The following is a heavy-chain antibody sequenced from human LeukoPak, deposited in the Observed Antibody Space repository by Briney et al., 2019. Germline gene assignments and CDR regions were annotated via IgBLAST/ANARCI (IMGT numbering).Heavy chain of an antibody. CDR3: AKDIRRSPDYAFDY. CDR1: GFTFSSYA. D-gene: IGHD4-17*01. CDR2: ISGSGGST. V-gene: IGHV3-23*01. J-gene: IGHJ4*02. Sequence: GGSLRLSCAASGFTFSSYAMSWVRQAPGKGLEWVSAISGSGGSTYYADSVKSRFTISRDNSKNTLYLQMNSLRAEDTAVYYCAKDIRRSPDYAFDYWGQGTLVTVSS.